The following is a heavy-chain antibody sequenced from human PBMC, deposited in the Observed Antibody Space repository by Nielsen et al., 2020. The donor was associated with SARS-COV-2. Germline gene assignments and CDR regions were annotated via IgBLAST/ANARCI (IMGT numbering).Heavy chain of an antibody. J-gene: IGHJ6*02. CDR1: GFTFSDYY. CDR3: ARRSSRFYYGMDV. V-gene: IGHV3-11*06. CDR2: ISSSSTYT. Sequence: GGSLRLSCAASGFTFSDYYMGWIRQAPGRGLEWVSYISSSSTYTNYADSVKGRFTISRDNAKNSLYLQMNSLRAEDTAVYYCARRSSRFYYGMDVWGQGTTVTVSS. D-gene: IGHD6-6*01.